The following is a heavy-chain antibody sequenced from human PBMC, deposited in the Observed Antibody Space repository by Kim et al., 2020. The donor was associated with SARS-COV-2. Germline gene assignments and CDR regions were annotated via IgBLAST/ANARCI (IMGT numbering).Heavy chain of an antibody. V-gene: IGHV3-48*03. D-gene: IGHD6-19*01. Sequence: GGSLRLSCAASGFRFSNYEMNWVRQTPGKGLEWISYISSISRSIYYADSVRGRFTISRDNAKNLLYLQMNSLRAEDTAVYYCATPASTDGWYFDYWGRGTLVTVSS. CDR3: ATPASTDGWYFDY. J-gene: IGHJ4*02. CDR1: GFRFSNYE. CDR2: ISSISRSI.